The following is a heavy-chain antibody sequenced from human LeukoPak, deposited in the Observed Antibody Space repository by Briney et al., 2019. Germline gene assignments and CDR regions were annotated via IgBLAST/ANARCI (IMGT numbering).Heavy chain of an antibody. CDR2: IKEDGGEG. V-gene: IGHV3-7*01. CDR1: GFTFSSYW. CDR3: ARAQKYSYDAFDI. D-gene: IGHD4-11*01. J-gene: IGHJ3*02. Sequence: PGGSLRLSCAASGFTFSSYWMTWVRQAPGKGLEWVANIKEDGGEGYYVDSVKGRFTVSRDNAKNSLYLQLTSLRAEDTAVYYCARAQKYSYDAFDIWGQGTMVTVSS.